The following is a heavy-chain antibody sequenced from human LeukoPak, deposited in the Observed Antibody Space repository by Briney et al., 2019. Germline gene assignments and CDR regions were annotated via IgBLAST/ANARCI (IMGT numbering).Heavy chain of an antibody. Sequence: GGSLRLSCAATGFSFNIYWMSWVRQAPGKGLEWVANIKQDGSEKYYVDSVKGRFTISRDNAKNSLYLQMNSLRAEDTAVYYCARDRQQPGDYWGQGTLVTVSS. CDR1: GFSFNIYW. V-gene: IGHV3-7*01. D-gene: IGHD6-13*01. CDR2: IKQDGSEK. CDR3: ARDRQQPGDY. J-gene: IGHJ4*02.